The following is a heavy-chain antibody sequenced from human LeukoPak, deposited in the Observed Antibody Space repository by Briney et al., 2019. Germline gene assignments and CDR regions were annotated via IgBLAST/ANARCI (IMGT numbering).Heavy chain of an antibody. V-gene: IGHV4-38-2*02. D-gene: IGHD4-17*01. CDR1: NYSISNSLY. CDR2: IYRSGST. Sequence: PSETLSLTCSGSNYSISNSLYWGWLRQPPGKGLEWIGGIYRSGSTFNNPSLKSRVTISLDTSKNQFSLKLSSVTAADTAVYFCARGTYGYYMDVWGKGTTVTVSS. J-gene: IGHJ6*03. CDR3: ARGTYGYYMDV.